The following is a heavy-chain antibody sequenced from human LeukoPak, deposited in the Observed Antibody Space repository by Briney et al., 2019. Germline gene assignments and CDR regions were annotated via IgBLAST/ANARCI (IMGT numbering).Heavy chain of an antibody. Sequence: GGSLRLSCAASGFTFSSYAMSWVRQAPGKGLEWASAISGSGGSTYYADSVKGRFTISRDNSKNTLYLQMNSLRAEDTAVYYCAKEFELVVAATPVDYWGQGTLVAVSS. CDR3: AKEFELVVAATPVDY. J-gene: IGHJ4*02. CDR2: ISGSGGST. CDR1: GFTFSSYA. V-gene: IGHV3-23*01. D-gene: IGHD2-15*01.